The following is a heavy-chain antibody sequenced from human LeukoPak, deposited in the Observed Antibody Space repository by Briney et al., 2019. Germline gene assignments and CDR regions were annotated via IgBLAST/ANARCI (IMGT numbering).Heavy chain of an antibody. D-gene: IGHD2-8*02. V-gene: IGHV3-23*01. Sequence: PGGSLRLSCAASGFTFSSYAMTWVRKAPGKGLEWVSSITGNGGSTYDADSVKGRFTISRDNSKNTLYLQMNSLRADDTAVYYCAKDVQSWWKAFDVWGQGTMVTVSS. J-gene: IGHJ3*01. CDR1: GFTFSSYA. CDR2: ITGNGGST. CDR3: AKDVQSWWKAFDV.